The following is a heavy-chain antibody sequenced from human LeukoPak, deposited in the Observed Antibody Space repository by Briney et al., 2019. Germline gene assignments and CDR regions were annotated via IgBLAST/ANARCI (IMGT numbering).Heavy chain of an antibody. Sequence: ASVKVSCKASGYTFTSYAMNWVRQAPGQGFEWMGWINTNTGNPTYALGFTGRFVFSLDTSVSTAYLQISSLKAEDTAVYYCAREGQWLVEGYWYFDLWGRGTLVTVSS. CDR1: GYTFTSYA. V-gene: IGHV7-4-1*02. D-gene: IGHD6-19*01. J-gene: IGHJ2*01. CDR2: INTNTGNP. CDR3: AREGQWLVEGYWYFDL.